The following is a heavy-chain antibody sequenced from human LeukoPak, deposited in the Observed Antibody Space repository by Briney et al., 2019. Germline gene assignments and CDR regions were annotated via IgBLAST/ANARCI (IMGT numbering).Heavy chain of an antibody. V-gene: IGHV3-48*01. CDR2: ISSSSGTI. Sequence: GGSLRLSCAASGFTFSSYSMNWVRQAPGKGPEWVSYISSSSGTIYYADSVKGRFTISRDNSKDTLYLQMNSLRAEDTAVYYCAKGLTTVVTDYFDYWGQGTLVTVSS. D-gene: IGHD4-23*01. CDR1: GFTFSSYS. J-gene: IGHJ4*02. CDR3: AKGLTTVVTDYFDY.